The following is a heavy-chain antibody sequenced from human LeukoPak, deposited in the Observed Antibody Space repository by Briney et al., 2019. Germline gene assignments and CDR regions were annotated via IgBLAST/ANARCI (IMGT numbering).Heavy chain of an antibody. D-gene: IGHD3-10*01. J-gene: IGHJ3*02. V-gene: IGHV3-53*01. CDR2: LYSSGTT. Sequence: QPGGSLRLSCAASGLTVSGSYMNSVRQAPGKGLEWVSVLYSSGTTYYADSAKGRFTISRDNSKNTLYLQLNSLRAEDTAIYYCAQSRGAFDIWGQGTMVTVSS. CDR1: GLTVSGSY. CDR3: AQSRGAFDI.